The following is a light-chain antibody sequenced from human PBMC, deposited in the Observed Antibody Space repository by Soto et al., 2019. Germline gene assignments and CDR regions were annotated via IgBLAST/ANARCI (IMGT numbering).Light chain of an antibody. CDR1: QSISNP. V-gene: IGKV1-39*01. Sequence: DIQMTQSPSSLSASVEDRVIITCRASQSISNPLNWYQQKPGKAPQLLIFAEATLQSAVTSRLFSSRAGPDVTLTIISLQPADFSTDYCQQSYSSPPTFGQGTKVDIK. J-gene: IGKJ1*01. CDR3: QQSYSSPPT. CDR2: AEA.